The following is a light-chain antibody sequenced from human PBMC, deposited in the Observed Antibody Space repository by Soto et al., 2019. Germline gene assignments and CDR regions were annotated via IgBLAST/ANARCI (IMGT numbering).Light chain of an antibody. CDR1: QSVSSNY. CDR3: QQYGYSPIT. J-gene: IGKJ5*01. V-gene: IGKV3-20*01. CDR2: AES. Sequence: EIVMTQSPVTLSLSPGDSATLSCRDDQSVSSNYLAWYQQKPGQAPRLLIYAESSRATGIPDRLSGSGSGTDFTLTIDGLEPEDFVVYYCQQYGYSPITCGQGTRLEIK.